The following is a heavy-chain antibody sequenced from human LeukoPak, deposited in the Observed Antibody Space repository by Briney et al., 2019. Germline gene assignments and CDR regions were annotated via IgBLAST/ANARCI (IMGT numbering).Heavy chain of an antibody. CDR2: ISSSSSYI. D-gene: IGHD4-23*01. J-gene: IGHJ2*01. CDR3: ARALLGVVSHWYFDL. CDR1: GFTLSSYS. Sequence: GGSLRLSCAASGFTLSSYSMNWVRQAPGKGLEWVSSISSSSSYIYYADSVKGRFTISRDNAKNSLYLQMNSLRAEDTAVYYCARALLGVVSHWYFDLWGRGTLVTVSS. V-gene: IGHV3-21*01.